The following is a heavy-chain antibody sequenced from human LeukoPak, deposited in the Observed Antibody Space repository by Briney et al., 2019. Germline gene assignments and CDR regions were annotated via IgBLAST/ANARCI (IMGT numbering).Heavy chain of an antibody. J-gene: IGHJ4*02. CDR3: ARGSVVVPGATDY. V-gene: IGHV1-3*01. CDR2: INAGNGNT. Sequence: GASVKVSCKASGYTFTSYSLHWVRQAPGQRLEWMGWINAGNGNTKYSQKFQGRVTFTRDTSASTAYMELRSLRSDDTAVYYCARGSVVVPGATDYWGQGTLVTVSS. CDR1: GYTFTSYS. D-gene: IGHD2-2*01.